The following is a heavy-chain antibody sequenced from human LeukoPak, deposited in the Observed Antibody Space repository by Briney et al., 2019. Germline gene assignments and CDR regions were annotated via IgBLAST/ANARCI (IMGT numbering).Heavy chain of an antibody. J-gene: IGHJ4*02. Sequence: PGGSLRLSCAASGFTFSDAYMSWIRQAPGKGLECLSYISGSGADINYVDSVKGRFTISRDNTKNSLYLQLDNLRVEDTAVYYCARYARVFDYWGQGTLVIVSS. CDR1: GFTFSDAY. CDR3: ARYARVFDY. CDR2: ISGSGADI. V-gene: IGHV3-11*01.